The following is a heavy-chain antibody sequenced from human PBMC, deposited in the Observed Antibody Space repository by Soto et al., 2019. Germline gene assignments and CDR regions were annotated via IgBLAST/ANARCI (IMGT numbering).Heavy chain of an antibody. J-gene: IGHJ4*02. CDR1: GFTFKESA. D-gene: IGHD6-19*01. Sequence: GGSLILSCAASGFTFKESAMNWVRQAPGKGLEWVASISDTGASTWYAESVRGRLSISRDNSKNTLYLQMNSLRGEDTAVYYCAKGRGSGWAWYFDNWGQGTRVNVSA. CDR2: ISDTGAST. CDR3: AKGRGSGWAWYFDN. V-gene: IGHV3-23*01.